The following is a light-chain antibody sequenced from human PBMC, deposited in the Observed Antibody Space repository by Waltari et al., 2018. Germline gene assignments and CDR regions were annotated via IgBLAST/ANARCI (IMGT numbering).Light chain of an antibody. CDR2: DAY. V-gene: IGKV1-5*01. Sequence: DIQMTQSPSTLSASVGDRVTLTCRASQSISSWLAWYQQRPGKAPKLLIYDAYSLKSGVPSRFSGSGFGTEFTLTISSLQPDDFATYYCQQYNSYPLTFGGGTKVEIK. J-gene: IGKJ4*01. CDR3: QQYNSYPLT. CDR1: QSISSW.